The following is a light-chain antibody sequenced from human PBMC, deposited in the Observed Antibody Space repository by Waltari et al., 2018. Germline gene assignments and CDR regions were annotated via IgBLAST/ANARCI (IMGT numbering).Light chain of an antibody. CDR3: ASWDDSLSVVL. CDR1: SSNIGSNT. V-gene: IGLV1-44*01. Sequence: QTALTQPPSTSGTPGQRVTISCSGSSSNIGSNTVNWYQQLPGTAPKLLIYINEHRPSAVPDRFSASKSGTSASLAISGLQSEDEAHYYCASWDDSLSVVLFGGGTKLTVL. J-gene: IGLJ3*02. CDR2: INE.